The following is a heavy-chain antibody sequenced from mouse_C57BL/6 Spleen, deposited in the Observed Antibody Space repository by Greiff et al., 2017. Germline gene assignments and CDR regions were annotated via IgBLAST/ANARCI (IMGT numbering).Heavy chain of an antibody. V-gene: IGHV1-53*01. CDR1: GYTFTSYW. CDR2: INPSNGGT. CDR3: ARGGLTTVVATRGAMDY. J-gene: IGHJ4*01. D-gene: IGHD1-1*01. Sequence: QVQLQQPGTELVKPGASVKLSCKASGYTFTSYWMPWVKQRPGQGLEWIGNINPSNGGTNYNEKFKSKATLTVDKSSSTAYMQLSSLTSEDSAVYYCARGGLTTVVATRGAMDYWGQGTSVTVSA.